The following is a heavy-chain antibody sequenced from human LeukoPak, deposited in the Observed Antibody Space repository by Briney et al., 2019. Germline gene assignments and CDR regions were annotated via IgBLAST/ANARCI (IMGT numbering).Heavy chain of an antibody. J-gene: IGHJ4*02. D-gene: IGHD4-11*01. CDR3: ARGGTTGEFDY. CDR2: INPIFHTP. Sequence: GSSVKVSCKASGGTFSSHAISWVRQAPGQGLEWMGVINPIFHTPTYAKKFQGRLTITKDESMSTASMDLSSLISDDAAVYYCARGGTTGEFDYWGQGTLVTVSS. CDR1: GGTFSSHA. V-gene: IGHV1-69*05.